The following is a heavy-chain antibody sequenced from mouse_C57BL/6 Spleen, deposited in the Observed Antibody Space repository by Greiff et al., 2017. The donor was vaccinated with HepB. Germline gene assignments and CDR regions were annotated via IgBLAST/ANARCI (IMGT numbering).Heavy chain of an antibody. Sequence: EVQLVESGGGLVKPGGSLKLSCAASGFTFSSYAMSWVRQTPEKRLEWVATISDGGSYTYYPDNVKGRFTIARDNSKNNLYLQLSHLKSEDTAMYYCASEGDGYYVDYWGQGTTLTVSS. CDR3: ASEGDGYYVDY. D-gene: IGHD2-3*01. V-gene: IGHV5-4*01. CDR1: GFTFSSYA. J-gene: IGHJ2*01. CDR2: ISDGGSYT.